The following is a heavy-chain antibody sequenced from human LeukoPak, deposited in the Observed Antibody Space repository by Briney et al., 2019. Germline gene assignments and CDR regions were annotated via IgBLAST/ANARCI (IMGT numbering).Heavy chain of an antibody. J-gene: IGHJ3*01. V-gene: IGHV3-7*02. D-gene: IGHD6-13*01. CDR1: GFTFSTYW. CDR2: IRQDGGEK. CDR3: ARGVYTSNF. Sequence: GGSLRLSCAASGFTFSTYWMTWVRQAPGKGLEWVANIRQDGGEKYYVDSVRGRFTISRDNAKNSLYLQMNSLRVEDTAVYYCARGVYTSNFWGQGTMVTVSS.